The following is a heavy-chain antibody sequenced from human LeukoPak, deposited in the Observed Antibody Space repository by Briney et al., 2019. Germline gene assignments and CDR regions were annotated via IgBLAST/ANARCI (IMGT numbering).Heavy chain of an antibody. Sequence: PSETLSLTCAVYGGSFSGYYWSWIRQPPGKGLEWIGEINHSGSTNYNPSLKSRVTIPVDTSKNQFSLKLSSVTAADTAVYYCARGYEDWFDPWGQGTLVTVSS. CDR2: INHSGST. CDR3: ARGYEDWFDP. V-gene: IGHV4-34*01. D-gene: IGHD5-12*01. J-gene: IGHJ5*02. CDR1: GGSFSGYY.